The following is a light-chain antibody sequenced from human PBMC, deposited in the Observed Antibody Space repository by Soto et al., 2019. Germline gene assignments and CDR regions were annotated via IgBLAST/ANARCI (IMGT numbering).Light chain of an antibody. V-gene: IGLV3-1*01. Sequence: SYELTQPSSVSVSPGQTASITCSGDKLGDRYVCWYQQKPGQSPVLVIYQDSKRPSGIPERFSGSNSGNTATLTISGTHAMDEADYYCQAWDSSTAVFGGGTKLTVL. CDR1: KLGDRY. CDR2: QDS. CDR3: QAWDSSTAV. J-gene: IGLJ2*01.